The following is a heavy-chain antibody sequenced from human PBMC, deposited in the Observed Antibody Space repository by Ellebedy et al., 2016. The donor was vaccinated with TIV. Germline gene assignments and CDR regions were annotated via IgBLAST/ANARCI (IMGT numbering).Heavy chain of an antibody. D-gene: IGHD5-18*01. CDR2: IYYSGST. CDR1: GGSISSSSYY. J-gene: IGHJ4*02. Sequence: SETLSLTXTVSGGSISSSSYYWGWIRQPPGKGLEWIGSIYYSGSTYYNPSLKSRVTISVDTSKNQFSLKLSSVTAADTAVYYCARGTSLKVDTAMDCFDYWGQGTLVTVSS. V-gene: IGHV4-39*07. CDR3: ARGTSLKVDTAMDCFDY.